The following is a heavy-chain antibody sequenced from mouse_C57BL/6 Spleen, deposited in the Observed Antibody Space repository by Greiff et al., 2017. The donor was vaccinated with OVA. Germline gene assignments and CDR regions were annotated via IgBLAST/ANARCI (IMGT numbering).Heavy chain of an antibody. D-gene: IGHD2-4*01. CDR2: IHPNSGST. CDR1: GYTFTSYW. J-gene: IGHJ1*03. CDR3: ESYYDYDGGVTYWYFDV. Sequence: VQLQQPGAELVKPGASVKLSCKASGYTFTSYWMHWVKQRPGQGLEWIGMIHPNSGSTNYNEKFKSKATLTVDKSSSTAYMQLSSLTSEDSAVYYCESYYDYDGGVTYWYFDVWGTGTTVTVSS. V-gene: IGHV1-64*01.